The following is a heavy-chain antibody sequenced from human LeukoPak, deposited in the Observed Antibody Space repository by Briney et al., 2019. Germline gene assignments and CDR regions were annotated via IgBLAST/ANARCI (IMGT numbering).Heavy chain of an antibody. CDR1: GGSISSGGYY. V-gene: IGHV4-31*03. CDR3: ARGPSYGDRLFDI. J-gene: IGHJ3*02. D-gene: IGHD4-17*01. CDR2: IYYSGST. Sequence: KTSETLSLTCTVSGGSISSGGYYWSWIRQHPGKGLEWIGYIYYSGSTYYNPSLKSRVTISVDTSKNQFSLKLSSVTAADTAVYYCARGPSYGDRLFDIWGQGTMVTVSS.